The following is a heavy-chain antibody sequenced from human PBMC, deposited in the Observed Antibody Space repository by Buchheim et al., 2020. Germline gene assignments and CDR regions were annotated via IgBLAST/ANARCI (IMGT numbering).Heavy chain of an antibody. D-gene: IGHD3-22*01. CDR3: ARATFDISGYYPGTIFQH. J-gene: IGHJ1*01. V-gene: IGHV3-11*01. Sequence: QVPLVESGGGLVKPGGSLRLSCAASGFTFTDYYMSWIRQAPGKGLEWVSYISSSGSTTYYADSVKGRFTISRDNAKKSLYLQMNSLRVEDTAVYYCARATFDISGYYPGTIFQHWGQGTL. CDR1: GFTFTDYY. CDR2: ISSSGSTT.